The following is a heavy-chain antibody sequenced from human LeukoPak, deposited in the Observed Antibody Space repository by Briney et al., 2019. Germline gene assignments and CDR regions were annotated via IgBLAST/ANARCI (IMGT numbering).Heavy chain of an antibody. D-gene: IGHD2-2*01. V-gene: IGHV3-30-3*01. CDR1: GFTFNIYA. CDR2: MSYDGSNK. CDR3: ARDGATYCSSTSCVRYYYMDV. Sequence: GGSLRLSWAASGFTFNIYAMHWVRQAPGKGLEWVAVMSYDGSNKYYADSVKGRFTLSRDNSKNTLYLQMNSLRAEDTAVYYCARDGATYCSSTSCVRYYYMDVWGKGTTVTVSS. J-gene: IGHJ6*03.